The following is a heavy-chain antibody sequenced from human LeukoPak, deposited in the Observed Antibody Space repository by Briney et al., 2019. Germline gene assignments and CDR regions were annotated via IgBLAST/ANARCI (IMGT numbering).Heavy chain of an antibody. Sequence: GGSLRLSCAVSGFIVNTYYMSWVRQAPGKGLEWVSIIYSDGSTYYADSVKGRFTISRDTSKNTLFLQMNSLRAEDTAVYYCARVSYGGLDFDYWGQGTLVTVSS. CDR2: IYSDGST. CDR3: ARVSYGGLDFDY. D-gene: IGHD4-23*01. V-gene: IGHV3-66*01. J-gene: IGHJ4*02. CDR1: GFIVNTYY.